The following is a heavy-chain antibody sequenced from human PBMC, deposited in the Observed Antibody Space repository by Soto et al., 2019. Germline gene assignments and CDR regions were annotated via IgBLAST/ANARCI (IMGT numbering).Heavy chain of an antibody. Sequence: GGSLRLSCATSGFTFSTCAMSWVRQAPGKGLEWVSIISGSGTVTFYADSVKGRFSISRDSSKNTLFLQMNSLRAEDTAVYYCAKHSSGSYRPFDHWGQGALVTVPS. V-gene: IGHV3-23*01. CDR3: AKHSSGSYRPFDH. J-gene: IGHJ4*02. CDR2: ISGSGTVT. CDR1: GFTFSTCA. D-gene: IGHD3-22*01.